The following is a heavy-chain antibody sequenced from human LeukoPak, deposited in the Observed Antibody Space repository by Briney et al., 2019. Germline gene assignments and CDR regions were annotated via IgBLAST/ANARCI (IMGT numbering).Heavy chain of an antibody. CDR3: ARDSYDISGNYLDS. Sequence: GASVKVSCKASGYTFTNYGISWVRQAPGQGLEWMGWISAYNGDTNYAQKLQGRVTVTTDTSTTTAYMELRSLRSDDTAVYYCARDSYDISGNYLDSWGQGTRVTVSS. J-gene: IGHJ4*02. CDR1: GYTFTNYG. D-gene: IGHD3-22*01. CDR2: ISAYNGDT. V-gene: IGHV1-18*01.